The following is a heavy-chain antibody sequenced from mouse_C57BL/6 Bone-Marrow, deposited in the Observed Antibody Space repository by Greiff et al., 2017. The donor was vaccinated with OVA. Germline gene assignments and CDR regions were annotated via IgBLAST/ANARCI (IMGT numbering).Heavy chain of an antibody. CDR1: GFTFSDYG. V-gene: IGHV5-17*01. CDR2: ISSGSSTI. Sequence: EVKVEESGGGLVKPGGSLTLSCAASGFTFSDYGMHWVRQAPEQGLEWVAYISSGSSTIYYAATVQGRFTISSDNAKNTLFLQMTSLRSEDTDMYYCALTTAYLDFDGRGTGTTVTVSS. D-gene: IGHD1-2*01. J-gene: IGHJ1*03. CDR3: ALTTAYLDFDG.